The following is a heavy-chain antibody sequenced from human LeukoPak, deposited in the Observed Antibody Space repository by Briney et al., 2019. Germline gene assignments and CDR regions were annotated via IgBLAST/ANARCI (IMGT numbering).Heavy chain of an antibody. J-gene: IGHJ4*02. CDR1: GFTLSSYG. V-gene: IGHV3-30*18. Sequence: GGSLRLSCAASGFTLSSYGMHWVRQAPGKGLEWVAVISYDGSNKYYADSVKGRFTISRDNSKNTLYLQMNSLRAEDTAVYYCAKEGGYCSSTSCYFYYFDYWGQGTLVTASS. CDR2: ISYDGSNK. D-gene: IGHD2-2*01. CDR3: AKEGGYCSSTSCYFYYFDY.